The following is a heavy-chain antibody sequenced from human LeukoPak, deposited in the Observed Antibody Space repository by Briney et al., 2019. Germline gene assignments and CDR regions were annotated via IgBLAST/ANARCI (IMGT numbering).Heavy chain of an antibody. CDR3: ARAPSEIGGYYPEYFRH. V-gene: IGHV3-74*01. CDR2: IKSDGRT. D-gene: IGHD3-22*01. CDR1: GFTFSNYW. Sequence: GGSLRLSCAATGFTFSNYWMHWVRQAPGKGLVWVSRIKSDGRTNYADSVKGRFTISRDNAKNTVSLQMNSLRAEDTGVYYCARAPSEIGGYYPEYFRHWGQGTLVTVSS. J-gene: IGHJ1*01.